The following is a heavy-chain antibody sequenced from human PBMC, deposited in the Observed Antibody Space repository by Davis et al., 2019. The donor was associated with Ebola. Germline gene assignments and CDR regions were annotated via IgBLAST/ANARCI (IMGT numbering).Heavy chain of an antibody. J-gene: IGHJ4*02. CDR1: GFTFSGSA. Sequence: PGGSLRFSCAASGFTFSGSAMHWVRQASGKGLEWVGRIRSKANSYATAYAASVKGRFTISRDDSKNTAYLQMNSLKTEDTAVYYCARVRAPYYFDYWGQGTLVTVSS. CDR3: ARVRAPYYFDY. CDR2: IRSKANSYAT. V-gene: IGHV3-73*01.